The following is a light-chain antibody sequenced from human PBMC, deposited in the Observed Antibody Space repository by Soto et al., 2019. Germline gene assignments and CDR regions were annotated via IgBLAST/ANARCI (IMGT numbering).Light chain of an antibody. J-gene: IGKJ1*01. CDR2: GTS. CDR1: QSVGGN. V-gene: IGKV3-15*01. Sequence: ELVLTQSPATLSVSPGERATLSCRASQSVGGNFAWYQQKPGQAPRLLIYGTSARATGIPVRFSGSGSGTEFTLTISSLQSEDFAVYYCQHYNKWPWTFGQGTKVDIK. CDR3: QHYNKWPWT.